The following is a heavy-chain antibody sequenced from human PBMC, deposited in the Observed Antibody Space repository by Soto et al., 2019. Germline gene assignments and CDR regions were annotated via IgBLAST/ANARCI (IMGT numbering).Heavy chain of an antibody. CDR1: GFTFGDFW. Sequence: GGSLRLSCAASGFTFGDFWMSWVRQAPGKGLEWVAHIKQDGSDKHYVDSVKGRFTISRDNAKNSLYLQMNSLRAEDTAVYFCARARASIFHNDLDYWGQGTLVTVSS. CDR3: ARARASIFHNDLDY. CDR2: IKQDGSDK. J-gene: IGHJ4*02. D-gene: IGHD3-3*01. V-gene: IGHV3-7*01.